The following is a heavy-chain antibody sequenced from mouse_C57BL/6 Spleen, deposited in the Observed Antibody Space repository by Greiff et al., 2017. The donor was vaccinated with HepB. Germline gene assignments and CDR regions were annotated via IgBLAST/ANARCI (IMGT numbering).Heavy chain of an antibody. V-gene: IGHV1-50*01. CDR2: IDPSDSYT. Sequence: QVQLKQPGAELVKPGASVKLSCKASGYTFTSYWMQWVKQRPGQGLEWIGEIDPSDSYTNYNQKFKGKATLTVDTSSSTAYMQLSSLTSEDSAVYYCATSGTGFAYWGQGTLVTVSA. J-gene: IGHJ3*01. CDR1: GYTFTSYW. CDR3: ATSGTGFAY. D-gene: IGHD4-1*01.